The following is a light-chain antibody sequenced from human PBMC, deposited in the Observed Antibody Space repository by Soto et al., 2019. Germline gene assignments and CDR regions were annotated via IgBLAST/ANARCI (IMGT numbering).Light chain of an antibody. CDR3: QQYGSSPLHA. CDR1: QSVSSSY. J-gene: IGKJ2*01. Sequence: EIVLTQSPGTLSLSPGDRATISCRASQSVSSSYLAWYQQKPGQAPRLLIYGASSRATGIPDRFSGSGSGTDFTLTISRLEPADFAVYYCQQYGSSPLHAFGQGTKLEIK. CDR2: GAS. V-gene: IGKV3-20*01.